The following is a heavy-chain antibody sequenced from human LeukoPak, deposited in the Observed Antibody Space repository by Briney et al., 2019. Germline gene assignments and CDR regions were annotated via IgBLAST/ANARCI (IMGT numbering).Heavy chain of an antibody. CDR1: GFAFSSYA. V-gene: IGHV3-23*01. Sequence: GGSLRLSCAASGFAFSSYAMSWVRQAPGKGLEWVSAISGSGDSTYYADSVKGRFTISRDNSKNTLYLQMNSLRAEDTAVYYCAKDDYDFWTDGMDVWGQGTTVTVSS. CDR3: AKDDYDFWTDGMDV. D-gene: IGHD3-3*01. J-gene: IGHJ6*02. CDR2: ISGSGDST.